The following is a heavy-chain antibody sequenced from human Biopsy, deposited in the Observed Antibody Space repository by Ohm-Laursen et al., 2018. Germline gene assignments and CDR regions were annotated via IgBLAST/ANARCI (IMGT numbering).Heavy chain of an antibody. V-gene: IGHV4-59*07. D-gene: IGHD2/OR15-2a*01. CDR3: ARATNSTGWPYYYFYGMDV. Sequence: SDTLSLTCTVSGGSISSEYWSWIRQTPGKGLEWIGYIYYSGSTNYNPSLKSRVTISVDTSKNQFSLRLNSVTVADTAVYYWARATNSTGWPYYYFYGMDVWGQGTTVTVSS. J-gene: IGHJ6*02. CDR1: GGSISSEY. CDR2: IYYSGST.